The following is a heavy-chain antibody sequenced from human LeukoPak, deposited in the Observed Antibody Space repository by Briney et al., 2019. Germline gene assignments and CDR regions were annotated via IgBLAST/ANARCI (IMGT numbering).Heavy chain of an antibody. CDR1: GGSISSSSYY. D-gene: IGHD3/OR15-3a*01. CDR3: ARAKRIGPGAFDI. Sequence: TLSLTCTVSGGSISSSSYYWSWIRQPAGKGLEWIGRIYTSGSTNYNPSLKSRVTISVDTSKNQFSLKLSSVTAADTAVYYCARAKRIGPGAFDIWGQGTMVTVSS. V-gene: IGHV4-61*02. J-gene: IGHJ3*02. CDR2: IYTSGST.